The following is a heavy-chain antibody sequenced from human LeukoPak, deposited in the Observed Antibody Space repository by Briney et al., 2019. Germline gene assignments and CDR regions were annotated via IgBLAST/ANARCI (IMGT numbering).Heavy chain of an antibody. V-gene: IGHV4-31*03. J-gene: IGHJ4*02. CDR2: IYYSGST. D-gene: IGHD2-2*01. CDR1: GGSISSGGYY. CDR3: ARDVVVPAAQYFDY. Sequence: PSETLSLTCTVSGGSISSGGYYWSWIRQHPGKGLEWIGYIYYSGSTYYSPSLKSRVTISVDTSKNQFSLKLSSVTAADTAVYYCARDVVVPAAQYFDYWGQGTLVTVSS.